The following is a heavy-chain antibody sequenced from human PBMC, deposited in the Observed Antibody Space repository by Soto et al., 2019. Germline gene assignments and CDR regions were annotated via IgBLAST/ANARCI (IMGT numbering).Heavy chain of an antibody. V-gene: IGHV4-34*02. Sequence: QVQLQQWGAGLLKPSETLSLTCGVYGRSFTGFYWSWIRQPPGKGLEWIGEITHNGSTDYNPSPKSRLTISVDKSTQQFSLKLTSVTAADTDVYYCASAQLAVARGGSWGQGTLVTVSS. CDR2: ITHNGST. D-gene: IGHD6-19*01. CDR3: ASAQLAVARGGS. CDR1: GRSFTGFY. J-gene: IGHJ5*02.